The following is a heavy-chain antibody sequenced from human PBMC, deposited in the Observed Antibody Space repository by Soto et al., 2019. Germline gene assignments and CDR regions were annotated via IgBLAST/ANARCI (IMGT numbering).Heavy chain of an antibody. Sequence: SETLSLTCTVSGGSISSYYWSWIRQPPGKGLEWIGYINYSGSTNYSPSLKSRVTISVDTSKNQFSLKLSSVTAADTAVYYCARGKSIAAPTWFDPWGQGTLVTVSS. CDR1: GGSISSYY. V-gene: IGHV4-59*01. CDR3: ARGKSIAAPTWFDP. CDR2: INYSGST. J-gene: IGHJ5*02. D-gene: IGHD6-6*01.